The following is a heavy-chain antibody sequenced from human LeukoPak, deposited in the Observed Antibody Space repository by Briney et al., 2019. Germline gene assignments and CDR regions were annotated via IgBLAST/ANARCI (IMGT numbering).Heavy chain of an antibody. CDR1: GGSIIGSY. V-gene: IGHV4-59*01. CDR2: IYYSVTT. Sequence: SETLSLTCTVSGGSIIGSYWSWIRQPPGEGLEWIGYIYYSVTTNYKPSLKSRVTISVDTSKNQFSLKLTSVTAADTAVYYCARGRFGIAVGGTGLGIWGQGTMVTVSS. D-gene: IGHD6-13*01. J-gene: IGHJ3*02. CDR3: ARGRFGIAVGGTGLGI.